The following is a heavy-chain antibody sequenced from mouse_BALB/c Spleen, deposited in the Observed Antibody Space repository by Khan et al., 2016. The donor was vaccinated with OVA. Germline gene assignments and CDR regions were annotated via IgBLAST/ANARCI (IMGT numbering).Heavy chain of an antibody. CDR1: GYTFTSYY. CDR2: INPSDGDS. CDR3: TRSGYGTFAY. Sequence: QVQLKQSGTELVKPGASVRLSCKASGYTFTSYYMYWVKQRPGQGLEWIGEINPSDGDSNFTENFKSKATLTVDKSSTTAYMQLSSLTSEDSAVYYGTRSGYGTFAYWGQGTLVTVSA. V-gene: IGHV1-53*01. D-gene: IGHD4-1*01. J-gene: IGHJ3*01.